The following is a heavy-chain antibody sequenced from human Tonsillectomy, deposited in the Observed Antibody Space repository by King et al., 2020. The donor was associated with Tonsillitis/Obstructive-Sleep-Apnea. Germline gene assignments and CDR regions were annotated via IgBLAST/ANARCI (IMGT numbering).Heavy chain of an antibody. CDR2: ISWNSGSK. D-gene: IGHD6-13*01. J-gene: IGHJ3*02. CDR1: GFTFDDYA. CDR3: AKDLIIAESGTPGDAFDI. Sequence: VQLVESGGGLVHPGRSLRLSCAASGFTFDDYAMYWVRQATGKGLEWVSGISWNSGSKVYADSVKGRFTISRDNAKNSLYLQMNSLRTEDTALYHCAKDLIIAESGTPGDAFDIWGQGTMVTVSA. V-gene: IGHV3-9*01.